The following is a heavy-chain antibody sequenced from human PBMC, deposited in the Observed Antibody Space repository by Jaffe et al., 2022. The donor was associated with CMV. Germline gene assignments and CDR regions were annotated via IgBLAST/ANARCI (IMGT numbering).Heavy chain of an antibody. V-gene: IGHV3-23*01. CDR2: ISGGGGST. D-gene: IGHD3-22*01. Sequence: EVQLLESGGGLVQPGGSLRLSCAASGFTFSSYAMNWVRQTPGKGLEWVSVISGGGGSTYYADSVKGRFTISRDNSKNTLYLQMNSMGAEDTAVYYCAKVLGYDSSGYYYGNDHWGQGTLVTVSS. CDR1: GFTFSSYA. CDR3: AKVLGYDSSGYYYGNDH. J-gene: IGHJ4*02.